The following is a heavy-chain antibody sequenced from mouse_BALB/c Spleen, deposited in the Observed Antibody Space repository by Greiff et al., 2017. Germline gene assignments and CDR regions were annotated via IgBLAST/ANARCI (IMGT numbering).Heavy chain of an antibody. Sequence: VQLQQSGAELARPGASVKMSCKASGYTFTSYTMHWVKQRPGQGLEWIGYINPSSGSTNYNQKFKDKATLTADKSSSTSYMQLSSLTSEDSAVYYCARSFAYDVAMDYWGQGTSVTVSS. V-gene: IGHV1-4*01. D-gene: IGHD2-14*01. CDR2: INPSSGST. CDR1: GYTFTSYT. J-gene: IGHJ4*01. CDR3: ARSFAYDVAMDY.